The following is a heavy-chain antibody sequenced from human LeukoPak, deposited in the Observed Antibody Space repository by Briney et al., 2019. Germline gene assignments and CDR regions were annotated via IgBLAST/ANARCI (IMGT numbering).Heavy chain of an antibody. V-gene: IGHV3-48*01. CDR2: ISSSSSTI. CDR3: ARVAAGTSGY. Sequence: GGSLRLSCAASGFTFSSYSMNWVRQAPGKGLEWVSYISSSSSTIYYADSVKGRFTISRDNAKNSLYLQMNSLRAEDTAVYYCARVAAGTSGYWGQGTLVTVSS. J-gene: IGHJ4*02. CDR1: GFTFSSYS. D-gene: IGHD6-13*01.